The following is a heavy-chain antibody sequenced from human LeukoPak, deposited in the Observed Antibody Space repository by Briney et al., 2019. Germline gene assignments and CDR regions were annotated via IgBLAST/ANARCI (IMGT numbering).Heavy chain of an antibody. CDR2: ISSSGSTI. CDR1: GFTFSDYY. J-gene: IGHJ3*02. Sequence: GGSLRLSCAASGFTFSDYYMSWIRQAPGKGLEWVSYISSSGSTIYYADPVKGRFTISRDNAKNSLYLQMNSLRAEDTAVYYCAREIRVDTAMVADAFDIWGQGTMVTVSS. CDR3: AREIRVDTAMVADAFDI. D-gene: IGHD5-18*01. V-gene: IGHV3-11*01.